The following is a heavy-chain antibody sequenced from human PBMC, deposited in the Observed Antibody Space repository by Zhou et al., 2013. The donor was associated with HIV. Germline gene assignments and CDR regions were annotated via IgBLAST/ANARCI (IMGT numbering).Heavy chain of an antibody. CDR3: VRDASGDARNWRLDP. J-gene: IGHJ5*02. Sequence: QVQLVQSGAEVKKPGASVKVSCKASGYTFSDYFLHWMRQAPGQGLEWMGWINPDSGGANYTHNFHGRVTMTRDTSISTAYMELSGLRSDDTATYFCVRDASGDARNWRLDPWGQGTQVVVSP. V-gene: IGHV1-2*02. CDR1: GYTFSDYF. CDR2: INPDSGGA. D-gene: IGHD3-3*01.